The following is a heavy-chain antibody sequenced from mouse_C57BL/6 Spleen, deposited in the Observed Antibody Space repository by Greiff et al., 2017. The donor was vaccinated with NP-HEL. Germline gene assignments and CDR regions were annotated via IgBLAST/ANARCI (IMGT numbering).Heavy chain of an antibody. CDR3: ARLGTATEAFFDY. D-gene: IGHD3-3*01. V-gene: IGHV1-63*01. CDR2: IYPGGGYT. Sequence: VQLQESGAELVRPGTSVKMSCKASGYTFTNYWIGWAKQRPGHGLEWIGDIYPGGGYTNYNEKFKGKATLTADKSSSTAYMQFSSLTSEDSAIYYCARLGTATEAFFDYWGQGTTLTVSS. J-gene: IGHJ2*01. CDR1: GYTFTNYW.